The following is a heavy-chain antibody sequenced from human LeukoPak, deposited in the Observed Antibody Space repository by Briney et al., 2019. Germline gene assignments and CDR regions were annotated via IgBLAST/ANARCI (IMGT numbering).Heavy chain of an antibody. V-gene: IGHV3-30*04. CDR1: GFTFSSYA. D-gene: IGHD6-19*01. Sequence: GGSLRLSCAASGFTFSSYAMHWARQAPGKGLEWVAVISYDGSNKYYADSVKGRFTISRDNSKNTLYLQMNSLRAEDTAVYYCAREGGQWLVGGGDFDYWGQGTLVTVSS. J-gene: IGHJ4*02. CDR2: ISYDGSNK. CDR3: AREGGQWLVGGGDFDY.